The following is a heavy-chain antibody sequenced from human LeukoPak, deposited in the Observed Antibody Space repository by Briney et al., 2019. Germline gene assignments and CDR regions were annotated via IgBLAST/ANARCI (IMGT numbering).Heavy chain of an antibody. CDR3: ARAYQINYYDSSGYYLSPEYYYYYMDV. J-gene: IGHJ6*03. CDR1: GGSFGGYY. D-gene: IGHD3-22*01. V-gene: IGHV4-34*01. CDR2: INHSGST. Sequence: SETLSLTCAVYGGSFGGYYWSWIRQPPGKWLEWIGEINHSGSTNYNPSLQSRVTISVDTSKNQFSLKLSSVAAADTAVYYCARAYQINYYDSSGYYLSPEYYYYYMDVWGKGTTVTVSS.